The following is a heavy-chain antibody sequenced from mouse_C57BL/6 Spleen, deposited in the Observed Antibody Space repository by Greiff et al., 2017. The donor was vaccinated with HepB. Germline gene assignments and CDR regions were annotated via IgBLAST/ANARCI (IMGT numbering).Heavy chain of an antibody. D-gene: IGHD1-1*01. CDR1: GYSITSGYY. V-gene: IGHV3-6*01. J-gene: IGHJ2*01. Sequence: ESGPGLVKPSQSLSLTCSVTGYSITSGYYWNWIRQFPGNKLEWMGYISYDGSNNYNPSLKNRISITRDTSKNQFFLKLNSVTTEDTATYYCARDQDYYGSSYDDWGQGTTLTVSS. CDR3: ARDQDYYGSSYDD. CDR2: ISYDGSN.